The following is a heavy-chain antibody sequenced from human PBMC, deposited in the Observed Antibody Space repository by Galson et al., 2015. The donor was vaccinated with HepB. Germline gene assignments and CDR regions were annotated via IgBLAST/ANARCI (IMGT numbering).Heavy chain of an antibody. CDR2: IYYTGST. V-gene: IGHV4-39*07. D-gene: IGHD1-20*01. J-gene: IGHJ4*02. CDR1: GGSISSSSYY. CDR3: ARDNWPLHFDY. Sequence: LSLTCTVSGGSISSSSYYWGWIRQPPGKGLEWIGNIYYTGSTYYSPSLKSRVTISVDTSKNQFSLKLSSVTVADTAIYYCARDNWPLHFDYWGQGTLVTVSS.